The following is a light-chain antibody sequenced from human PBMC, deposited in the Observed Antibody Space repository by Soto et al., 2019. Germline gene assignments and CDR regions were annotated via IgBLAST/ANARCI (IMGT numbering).Light chain of an antibody. CDR2: LGS. V-gene: IGKV2-28*01. J-gene: IGKJ1*01. CDR1: QNLLYSNGYNY. CDR3: MQALQSRT. Sequence: DIVMTQSPLSLPVTPGEPASISCRSSQNLLYSNGYNYVDWYLQKPGQSPQLLIYLGSNRASGVPDRFSGSGSGTDFTLKISRVEAEDVGVDYCMQALQSRTFGQGTKVEIK.